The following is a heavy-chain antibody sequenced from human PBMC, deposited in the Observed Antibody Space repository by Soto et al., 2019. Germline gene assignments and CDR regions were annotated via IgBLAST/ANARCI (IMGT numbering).Heavy chain of an antibody. Sequence: QVQLVQSGAEVKKPGSSVKVSCKASGGTFSSYTISWVRQAPGQGLEWMGRIIPILGIANYAQKFQGRVTSTADKPTSTAEMELSSLRSEDTAVYYCARETLPYRLEWWGQGTLVTVSS. CDR2: IIPILGIA. D-gene: IGHD3-3*01. J-gene: IGHJ4*02. V-gene: IGHV1-69*08. CDR1: GGTFSSYT. CDR3: ARETLPYRLEW.